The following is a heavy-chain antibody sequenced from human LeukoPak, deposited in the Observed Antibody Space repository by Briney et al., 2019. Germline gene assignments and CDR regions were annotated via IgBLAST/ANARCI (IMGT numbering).Heavy chain of an antibody. CDR2: INHSGST. Sequence: KASETLSLTCAVYGGSFSGYYWSWIRQPPGKGLEWIGEINHSGSTNYNPSLKSRVTISVDTSKNQFSLKLSSVTAADTAVYYCARGPGYYYDSSGYYLDAFDIWGQGTMVTVSS. D-gene: IGHD3-22*01. V-gene: IGHV4-34*01. CDR1: GGSFSGYY. CDR3: ARGPGYYYDSSGYYLDAFDI. J-gene: IGHJ3*02.